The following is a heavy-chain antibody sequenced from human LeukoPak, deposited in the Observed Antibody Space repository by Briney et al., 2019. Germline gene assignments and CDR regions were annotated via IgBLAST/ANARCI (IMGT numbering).Heavy chain of an antibody. CDR3: ARDEGYYDSSGPNDAFDI. V-gene: IGHV1-18*01. D-gene: IGHD3-22*01. J-gene: IGHJ3*02. CDR1: GYTFTSYG. Sequence: ASVKVSCEASGYTFTSYGISWVRQAPGQGLEWVGWISAYNGNTNYAQKLQGRVTMTTDTSTSTAYMELRSLRSDDTAVYYCARDEGYYDSSGPNDAFDIWGQGTMVTVSS. CDR2: ISAYNGNT.